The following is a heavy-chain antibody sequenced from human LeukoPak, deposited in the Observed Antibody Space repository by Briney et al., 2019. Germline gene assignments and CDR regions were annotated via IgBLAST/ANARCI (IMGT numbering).Heavy chain of an antibody. Sequence: GGSLRLSCVASGLTFSSSVMRWARQTPGRGLEWVSGIGPSGQYAYYADSVKGRFTMSRDNSRNTLYLQMNSLRAEDTAVYHCARRFTAGAADIWGQGTVVIVSS. J-gene: IGHJ3*02. V-gene: IGHV3-23*01. CDR3: ARRFTAGAADI. D-gene: IGHD2-15*01. CDR1: GLTFSSSV. CDR2: IGPSGQYA.